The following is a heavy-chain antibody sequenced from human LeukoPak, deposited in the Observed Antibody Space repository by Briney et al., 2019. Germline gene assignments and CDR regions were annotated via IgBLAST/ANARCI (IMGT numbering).Heavy chain of an antibody. J-gene: IGHJ3*02. V-gene: IGHV4-39*02. Sequence: SETLSLTCTVSGGSISSSSYYWGWIRQPPGKGLEWIGSIYYSGSTYYNPSLKSRVTISVDTSKNQFSLKLSSVTAADTAVYYCARDRYDTSPDDAFDIWGQGTMVTVSS. CDR1: GGSISSSSYY. D-gene: IGHD3-3*01. CDR3: ARDRYDTSPDDAFDI. CDR2: IYYSGST.